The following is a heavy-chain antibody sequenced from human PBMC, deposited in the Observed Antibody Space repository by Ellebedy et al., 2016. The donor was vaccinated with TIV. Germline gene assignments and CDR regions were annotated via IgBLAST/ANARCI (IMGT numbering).Heavy chain of an antibody. CDR2: IYPGDSDT. V-gene: IGHV5-51*01. D-gene: IGHD5-24*01. J-gene: IGHJ3*02. CDR1: GYSFSSYW. Sequence: GESLKISCKGSGYSFSSYWIGWVRQMPGNGLEWMGIIYPGDSDTRYSPSFQGQVTISADKSISSAYLQWSSLTASDTAMYYCASSVDMATIAFDIWGHGTLVTVSS. CDR3: ASSVDMATIAFDI.